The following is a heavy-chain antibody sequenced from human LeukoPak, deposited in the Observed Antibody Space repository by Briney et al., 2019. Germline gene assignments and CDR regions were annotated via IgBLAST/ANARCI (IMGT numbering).Heavy chain of an antibody. Sequence: WASVKVSCKASGYTFTSYDINWVRQATGQGLEWMGWMNPNSGNTGYAQKFQGRVTMTRNTSISTAYMELSSLRSEDTAVYYCAARHGDYRGGVDYWGQGTLVTVSS. V-gene: IGHV1-8*01. CDR3: AARHGDYRGGVDY. CDR2: MNPNSGNT. J-gene: IGHJ4*02. D-gene: IGHD4-17*01. CDR1: GYTFTSYD.